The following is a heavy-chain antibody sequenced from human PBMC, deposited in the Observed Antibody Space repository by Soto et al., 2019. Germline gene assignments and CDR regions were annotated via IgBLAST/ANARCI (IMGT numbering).Heavy chain of an antibody. CDR2: IRQDGSEI. J-gene: IGHJ4*02. CDR1: GFTFSSNW. D-gene: IGHD2-2*01. Sequence: GGSLRLSCVGSGFTFSSNWMTWVRQAPGKGLEWVANIRQDGSEINYVDSVKGRFTISRDNTKNSLYLQMNSLRAEDTAIYYCAREVVVSRGASYFGYWGQGTLVTVSS. CDR3: AREVVVSRGASYFGY. V-gene: IGHV3-7*04.